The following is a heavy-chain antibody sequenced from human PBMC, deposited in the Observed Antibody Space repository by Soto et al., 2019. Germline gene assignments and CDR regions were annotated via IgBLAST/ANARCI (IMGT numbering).Heavy chain of an antibody. J-gene: IGHJ4*02. Sequence: PSETLSLTCTVSGGSISNYYWSWIRQPAGKGLEWIGRIYNSGSTKYNPSLKSRVTMSDDTSKNQFSLNLISVTAADTAVYYCARSGGSFNVDYCGLGTLVTVSS. CDR1: GGSISNYY. D-gene: IGHD1-26*01. CDR2: IYNSGST. V-gene: IGHV4-4*07. CDR3: ARSGGSFNVDY.